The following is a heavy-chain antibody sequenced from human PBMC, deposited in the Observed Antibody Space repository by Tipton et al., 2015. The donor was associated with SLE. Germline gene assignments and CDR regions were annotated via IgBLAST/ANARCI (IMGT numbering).Heavy chain of an antibody. CDR2: IYYSGST. J-gene: IGHJ6*03. CDR3: ARDQYSSGWGEYYYYYMDV. V-gene: IGHV4-59*11. Sequence: TLSLTCAVYGGSFSSHYWSWIRQPPGKGLEWIGYIYYSGSTNYNPSLKSRVTISVDTSKNQFSLKLSSVTAADTAVYYCARDQYSSGWGEYYYYYMDVWGKGTTVTVSS. D-gene: IGHD6-19*01. CDR1: GGSFSSHY.